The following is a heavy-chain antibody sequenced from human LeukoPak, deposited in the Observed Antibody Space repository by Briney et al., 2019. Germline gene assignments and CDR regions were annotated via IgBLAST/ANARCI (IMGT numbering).Heavy chain of an antibody. CDR1: GFTFSSYA. D-gene: IGHD6-13*01. CDR2: ITGSGGST. J-gene: IGHJ4*02. V-gene: IGHV3-23*01. CDR3: TTDGGLPAAAPMNY. Sequence: SGGSLRLSCAASGFTFSSYAMSWVRQAPGKGLEWVSAITGSGGSTYYADSVKGRFTISRDDSKNTLYLQMNSLKTEDTAVYYCTTDGGLPAAAPMNYWGQGTLVTVSS.